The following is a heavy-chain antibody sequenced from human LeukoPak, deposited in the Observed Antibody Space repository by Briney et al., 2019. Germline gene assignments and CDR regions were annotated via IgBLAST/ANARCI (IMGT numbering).Heavy chain of an antibody. CDR1: GFTFSSYS. CDR2: INSSSSYI. J-gene: IGHJ4*02. Sequence: GGSLRLSCAASGFTFSSYSMNWVRQAPGKGLEWVSSINSSSSYIYYADSVKGRFTISRDNAKNSLYLQMNSLRAEDTAVYYCARGSGEYAVFNLDWGQGTLVTVSS. CDR3: ARGSGEYAVFNLD. V-gene: IGHV3-21*01. D-gene: IGHD2/OR15-2a*01.